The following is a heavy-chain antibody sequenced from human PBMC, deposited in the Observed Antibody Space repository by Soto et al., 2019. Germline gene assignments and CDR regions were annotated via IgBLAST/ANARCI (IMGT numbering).Heavy chain of an antibody. CDR1: GYTFTSYA. V-gene: IGHV1-3*05. J-gene: IGHJ4*02. CDR2: INAGNGNT. D-gene: IGHD6-13*01. CDR3: ARAPGGPGIAEY. Sequence: QVQLVQSGAEEKKPGASVKVSCKASGYTFTSYAMHWGRQAPGQRLEWMGWINAGNGNTKYSQKFQGRVTITRDTSASTAYMELSSQRSEDTAVYYCARAPGGPGIAEYWGQGTLVTVSS.